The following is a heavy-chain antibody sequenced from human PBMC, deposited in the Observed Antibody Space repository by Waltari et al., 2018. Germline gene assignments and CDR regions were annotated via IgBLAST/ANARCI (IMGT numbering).Heavy chain of an antibody. CDR3: ASYKGDGYTSYYFDY. D-gene: IGHD5-12*01. Sequence: QVQLQQWGAGLLKPSETLSLTCAVYGGSFSGYYWSWIRQPPGKGLEWIGEINHSGSTNYNPSLKSRVTISVDTSKNQFSLKLSSVTAADTAVYYCASYKGDGYTSYYFDYWGQGTLVTVSS. CDR1: GGSFSGYY. J-gene: IGHJ4*02. CDR2: INHSGST. V-gene: IGHV4-34*01.